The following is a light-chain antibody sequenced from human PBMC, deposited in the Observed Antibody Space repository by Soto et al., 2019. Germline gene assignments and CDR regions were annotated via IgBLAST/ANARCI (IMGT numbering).Light chain of an antibody. CDR2: QTS. J-gene: IGKJ1*01. CDR1: HYIYSN. V-gene: IGKV3D-15*03. Sequence: IVMTQSTATLSVSPGERATLSCTASHYIYSNVAWYQHRPGQAPRLLIYQTSIRAAGIPARFSASGTGTDFTLTISDVKNEDFAVYYCHQRQSWTRTFGQGTKVDIK. CDR3: HQRQSWTRT.